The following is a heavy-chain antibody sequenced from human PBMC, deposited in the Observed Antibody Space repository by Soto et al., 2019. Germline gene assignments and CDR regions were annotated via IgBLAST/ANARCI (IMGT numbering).Heavy chain of an antibody. CDR3: ARPLKGYCSGGSCFHDAFDI. D-gene: IGHD2-15*01. CDR1: GYTFTGYY. J-gene: IGHJ3*02. V-gene: IGHV1-2*04. CDR2: INPNSGGT. Sequence: QVQLVQSGAEVKKPGASVKVSCKASGYTFTGYYMHWVRQAPGQGLEWMGWINPNSGGTNYAQKFQGWVTMTMDTSISTAYMELSRLRSDDTAVYYCARPLKGYCSGGSCFHDAFDIWGQGTMVTVSS.